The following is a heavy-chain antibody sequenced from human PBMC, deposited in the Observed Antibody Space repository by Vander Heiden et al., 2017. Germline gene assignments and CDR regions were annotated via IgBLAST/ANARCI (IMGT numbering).Heavy chain of an antibody. D-gene: IGHD3-9*01. J-gene: IGHJ4*02. Sequence: QVPLVESGGGVVQPGRALRLSCAASGFTFSSYGMHWVRQAPGKELEWVAVIWFDGTNKYYGDSVKGRFTISRDNSKNTVYLQMNSLRAEDTAVYYCARGTTGYYRGSYFDYWGQGTLVTASS. CDR1: GFTFSSYG. CDR2: IWFDGTNK. V-gene: IGHV3-33*01. CDR3: ARGTTGYYRGSYFDY.